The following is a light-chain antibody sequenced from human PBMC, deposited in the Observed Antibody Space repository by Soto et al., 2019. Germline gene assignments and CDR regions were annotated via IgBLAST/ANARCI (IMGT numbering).Light chain of an antibody. V-gene: IGKV4-1*01. CDR1: QSVLYSSNNKNY. J-gene: IGKJ1*01. CDR3: QQSYSTPPT. CDR2: WAS. Sequence: DIVMTQSPDSLAVSLGERATINCKSSQSVLYSSNNKNYLAWYQQKPGQPPKLLIYWASTRESGVPDRFRGSGSGTDFTLTISSLRAEDVAVYYCQQSYSTPPTFGQGTTVEIK.